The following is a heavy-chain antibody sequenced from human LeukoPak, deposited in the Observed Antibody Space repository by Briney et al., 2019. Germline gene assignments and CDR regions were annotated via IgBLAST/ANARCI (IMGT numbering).Heavy chain of an antibody. Sequence: GGPLRLSCAASGFTFSSYWMSWVRQAPGKGLEWVANIKQDGSEKYYVDSVKGRFTISRDNAKNSLYLQMNSLRAEDTAVYYCATSRDVLLWFGELYWGQGTLVTVSS. CDR2: IKQDGSEK. CDR1: GFTFSSYW. J-gene: IGHJ4*02. D-gene: IGHD3-10*01. V-gene: IGHV3-7*01. CDR3: ATSRDVLLWFGELY.